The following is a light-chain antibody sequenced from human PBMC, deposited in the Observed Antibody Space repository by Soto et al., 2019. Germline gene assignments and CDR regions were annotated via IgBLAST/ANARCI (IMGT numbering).Light chain of an antibody. Sequence: EIVLRQSRSTLSLAPAERAVLSCSASQSINRHLAWYRQKPGQAPRLLIYDASNRATGIPARFSGSGSGTDFTLTISSLEPEDFGVYYCQQRSNWPPVTFGGGTKVDI. CDR3: QQRSNWPPVT. J-gene: IGKJ4*01. CDR2: DAS. V-gene: IGKV3-11*01. CDR1: QSINRH.